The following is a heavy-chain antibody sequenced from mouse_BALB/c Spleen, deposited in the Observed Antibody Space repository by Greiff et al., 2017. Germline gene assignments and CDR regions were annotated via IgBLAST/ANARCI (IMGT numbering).Heavy chain of an antibody. J-gene: IGHJ4*01. CDR2: ISNGGGST. CDR3: ARILRPHAMDY. Sequence: EVHLVESGGGLVQPGGSLKLSCAASGFTFSSYTMSWVRQTPEKRLEWVAYISNGGGSTYYPDTVKGRFTISRDNAKNTLYLQMSSLKSEDTAMYYCARILRPHAMDYWGQGTSVTVSA. CDR1: GFTFSSYT. V-gene: IGHV5-12-2*01. D-gene: IGHD1-1*01.